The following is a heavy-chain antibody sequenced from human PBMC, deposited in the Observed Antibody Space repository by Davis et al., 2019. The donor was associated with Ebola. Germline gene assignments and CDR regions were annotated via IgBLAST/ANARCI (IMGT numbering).Heavy chain of an antibody. Sequence: PSETLSLTCAVSGGSISSGGYSWSWIRQPPGKGLEWIGYIYHSGSTYYNPSLKSRVTISVDTSKNQFSLKLSSVTAADTAVYYCASTSGWGFDYWGQGTLVTVSS. CDR3: ASTSGWGFDY. CDR2: IYHSGST. D-gene: IGHD6-19*01. CDR1: GGSISSGGYS. V-gene: IGHV4-30-2*01. J-gene: IGHJ4*02.